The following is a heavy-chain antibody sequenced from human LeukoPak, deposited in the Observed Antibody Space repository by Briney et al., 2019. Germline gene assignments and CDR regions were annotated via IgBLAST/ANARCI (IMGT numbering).Heavy chain of an antibody. CDR1: GFTFSSYE. V-gene: IGHV3-48*03. J-gene: IGHJ4*02. CDR2: ISSSGRTM. Sequence: PGGSLRLSCAASGFTFSSYEMNWVRQAPGKGLEWVSYISSSGRTMYYADSVKGRFTISRDNSKNTLYLQMNSLRAEDTAVYYCSPDFDYWGQGTLVTVSS. CDR3: SPDFDY.